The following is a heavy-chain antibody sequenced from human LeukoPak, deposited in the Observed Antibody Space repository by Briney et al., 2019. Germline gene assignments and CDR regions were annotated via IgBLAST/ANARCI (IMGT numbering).Heavy chain of an antibody. J-gene: IGHJ6*03. Sequence: ASVKVSCKASGGTFSSYAISWVRQAPGQGLEWMGGIIPIFGTANYAQKFQGRVTITADESTSTAYMELSSLRSEDTAVYYCARFQMAAVVRGYYYMDVWGKGTTVTISS. D-gene: IGHD3-10*01. CDR3: ARFQMAAVVRGYYYMDV. CDR1: GGTFSSYA. V-gene: IGHV1-69*13. CDR2: IIPIFGTA.